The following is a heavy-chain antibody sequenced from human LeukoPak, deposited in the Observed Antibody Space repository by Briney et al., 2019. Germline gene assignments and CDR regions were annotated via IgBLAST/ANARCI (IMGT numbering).Heavy chain of an antibody. Sequence: PGGSLRLSCAASGFSFINYAMNWVRQAPGKGPEWVADIYNNGDYTYYADSVKGRFTISGDNSKNTLYLQMNSLRDGDTALYYCAKSGARWSHFDYWGQGVLVTVSS. V-gene: IGHV3-23*01. D-gene: IGHD3-3*01. CDR2: IYNNGDYT. J-gene: IGHJ4*02. CDR3: AKSGARWSHFDY. CDR1: GFSFINYA.